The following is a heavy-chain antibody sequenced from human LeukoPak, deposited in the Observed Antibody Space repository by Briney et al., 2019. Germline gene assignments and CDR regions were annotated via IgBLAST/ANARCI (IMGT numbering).Heavy chain of an antibody. V-gene: IGHV3-30*02. J-gene: IGHJ4*02. CDR1: GFTFSNNG. CDR3: AKARYSGSPSLDF. Sequence: GGSLRLSCAASGFTFSNNGMHWVRQTPGKGLEWVAFTRYDESKTFYGDSVRGRFTISRDNSKNTLYLQMNSLTTDDSAVYYCAKARYSGSPSLDFWGQGTLVTVSS. CDR2: TRYDESKT. D-gene: IGHD1-26*01.